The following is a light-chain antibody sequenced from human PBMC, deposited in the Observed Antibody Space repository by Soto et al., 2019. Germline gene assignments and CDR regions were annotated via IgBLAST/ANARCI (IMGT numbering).Light chain of an antibody. CDR1: QSVLYSSNNNKY. V-gene: IGKV4-1*01. Sequence: DIVMTQSPDSLAVSLGERATINCKSSQSVLYSSNNNKYLAWYQQKPGQPPKLLIYWASTRESGVPDRFSGSGSGTDFTLTISSLQAEDVAVYYCQQHYSTPWTFGQGTKVEIK. J-gene: IGKJ1*01. CDR3: QQHYSTPWT. CDR2: WAS.